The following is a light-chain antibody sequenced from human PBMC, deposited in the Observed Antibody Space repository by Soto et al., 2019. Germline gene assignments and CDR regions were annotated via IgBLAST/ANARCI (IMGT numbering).Light chain of an antibody. CDR3: LQANNYPWT. J-gene: IGKJ1*01. CDR2: AAS. Sequence: AIEMTQSRSSLSASVGGRFTITGRASQGIRNDLGWYQQKPGKAPKLLIYAASSLQSAVPSRFSGSGSGTDFTLIISSLQPEDFATYYCLQANNYPWTFGLGTKVHIK. V-gene: IGKV1-6*01. CDR1: QGIRND.